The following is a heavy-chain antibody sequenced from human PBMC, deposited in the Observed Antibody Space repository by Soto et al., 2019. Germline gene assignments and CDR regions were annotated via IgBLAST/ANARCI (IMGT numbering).Heavy chain of an antibody. J-gene: IGHJ4*02. CDR1: GFTFSSYG. Sequence: EVQLLESGGGLVQPGGSLRLSCAASGFTFSSYGMSWVRQAPGKGLEWVSAISGSGGSTYYADSVKGRFTISRDNSKNTLYLQMNSLRAEDTAVYYCAKERGWFGELPPYYFDYWGQGTLVTVSS. D-gene: IGHD3-10*01. V-gene: IGHV3-23*01. CDR2: ISGSGGST. CDR3: AKERGWFGELPPYYFDY.